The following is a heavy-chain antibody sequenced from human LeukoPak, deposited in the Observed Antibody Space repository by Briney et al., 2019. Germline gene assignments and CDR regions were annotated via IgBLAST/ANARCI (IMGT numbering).Heavy chain of an antibody. D-gene: IGHD2-2*01. V-gene: IGHV1-69*04. Sequence: SVKVSCKASGGTFGSYAISWVRQAPGQGLEWMGRIIPILGIANYAQKFQGRVTITADKSTSTAYMELSSLRSEDTAVYYCARGADCSSTSCYGYYYGMDVWGQGTTVTVSS. CDR2: IIPILGIA. J-gene: IGHJ6*02. CDR1: GGTFGSYA. CDR3: ARGADCSSTSCYGYYYGMDV.